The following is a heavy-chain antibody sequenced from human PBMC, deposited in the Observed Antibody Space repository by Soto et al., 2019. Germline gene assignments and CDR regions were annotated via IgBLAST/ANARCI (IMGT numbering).Heavy chain of an antibody. D-gene: IGHD6-13*01. CDR2: IYPGDSDT. CDR1: GYSFTIYW. V-gene: IGHV5-51*01. J-gene: IGHJ5*02. CDR3: XRGYSSSWYWVNNWFDP. Sequence: GESLKISCKGSGYSFTIYWIGWVRQMPGKGLEWMGIIYPGDSDTRYSPSFQGQVTISADKSISTAYLQWSSLKASDTAMYYCXRGYSSSWYWVNNWFDPWGQGTLVTVSS.